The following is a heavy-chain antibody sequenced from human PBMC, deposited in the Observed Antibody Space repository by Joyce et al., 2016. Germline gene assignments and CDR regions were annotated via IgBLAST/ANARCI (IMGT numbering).Heavy chain of an antibody. CDR3: ATTNVNTSHDAFDI. Sequence: QVQLQESGPGLVKPSETLSLTCSVSGGSISSYYWSWIRQPPGKGLEWIGYIYYRGSTDYNPSLKSRVTLSVDASKNHFSLKLSSVTAADTAVYYCATTNVNTSHDAFDIWGQGTMVTVSS. CDR2: IYYRGST. CDR1: GGSISSYY. D-gene: IGHD5-18*01. J-gene: IGHJ3*02. V-gene: IGHV4-59*01.